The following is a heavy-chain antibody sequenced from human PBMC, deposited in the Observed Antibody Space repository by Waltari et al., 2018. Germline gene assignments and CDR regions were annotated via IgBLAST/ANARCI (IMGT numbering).Heavy chain of an antibody. Sequence: QVQLVESGGGVVQPGRSLRLSCAASGFTFSRYGMHWVRQAPGKGLEWVAVISYDGSNKYYADSVKGRFTISRDNSKNTLYLQMNSLRAEDTAVYYYAKTSSSWKPFDYWGQGTLVTVSS. J-gene: IGHJ4*02. V-gene: IGHV3-30*18. CDR2: ISYDGSNK. CDR1: GFTFSRYG. CDR3: AKTSSSWKPFDY. D-gene: IGHD6-13*01.